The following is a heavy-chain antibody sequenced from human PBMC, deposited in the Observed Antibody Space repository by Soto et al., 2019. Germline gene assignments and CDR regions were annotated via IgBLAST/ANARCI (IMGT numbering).Heavy chain of an antibody. V-gene: IGHV1-3*01. D-gene: IGHD5-18*01. Sequence: XSLKVSCKASGYTFTSYAMHWVRQAPGQRLEWMGWINAGNGNTKYSQKFQGRVTITRDTSASTAYMELSSLRSEDTAVYYCARSNTAMATGDFDYWGQGTLVTVSS. CDR1: GYTFTSYA. J-gene: IGHJ4*02. CDR2: INAGNGNT. CDR3: ARSNTAMATGDFDY.